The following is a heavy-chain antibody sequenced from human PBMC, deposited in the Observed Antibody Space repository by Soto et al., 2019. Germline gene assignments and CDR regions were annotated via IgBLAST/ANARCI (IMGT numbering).Heavy chain of an antibody. CDR1: GYTFTSYY. Sequence: ASVKVSCKASGYTFTSYYMHWVRQAPGQGLEWMGIINPSGGSTSYAQKFQGRVTMTRDTSTSTVYMELSSLRSEDTAVYYCARVRVAGTEAYYYYGMEVWGQGTTVIVSS. CDR3: ARVRVAGTEAYYYYGMEV. V-gene: IGHV1-46*01. J-gene: IGHJ6*01. D-gene: IGHD6-19*01. CDR2: INPSGGST.